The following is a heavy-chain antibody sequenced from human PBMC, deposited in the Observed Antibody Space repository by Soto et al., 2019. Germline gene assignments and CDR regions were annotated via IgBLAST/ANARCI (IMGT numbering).Heavy chain of an antibody. CDR1: GFTFSSYG. CDR3: AKASAPGGTYFPLWF. CDR2: ISGSGGST. Sequence: WGSLRLSCAASGFTFSSYGIIFFRQSPLKWLEWVSSISGSGGSTYYADSVKGRFTISRDNSKNTLYLQMNSLRAEDTAVYYCAKASAPGGTYFPLWFWGQGTLVTVSS. D-gene: IGHD1-26*01. V-gene: IGHV3-23*01. J-gene: IGHJ4*02.